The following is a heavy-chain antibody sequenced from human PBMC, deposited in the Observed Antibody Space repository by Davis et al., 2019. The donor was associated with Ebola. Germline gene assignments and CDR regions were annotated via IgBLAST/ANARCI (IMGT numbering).Heavy chain of an antibody. CDR1: GFTFSSYS. Sequence: GESLKISCAASGFTFSSYSMNWVRQAPGKGLEWVSSISSSSSYTNYADSVKGRFTISRDNAKNSLYLQMNSLRAEDTAVYYCARPCKEYYYGMDVWGQGTTVTVSS. CDR2: ISSSSSYT. V-gene: IGHV3-21*01. CDR3: ARPCKEYYYGMDV. J-gene: IGHJ6*02. D-gene: IGHD2/OR15-2a*01.